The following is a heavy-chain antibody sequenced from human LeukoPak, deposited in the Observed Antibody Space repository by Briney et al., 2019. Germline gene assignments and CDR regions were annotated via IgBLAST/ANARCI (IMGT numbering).Heavy chain of an antibody. V-gene: IGHV3-21*01. CDR3: ARGVGATPACFDY. Sequence: GESLRLSCSASGFTFSSYTINWVRQAPGKGLEWVSSISSSSTYIYYADSMKGRITVSRDNAKNSLFLQMNSLRAEDAAVYYCARGVGATPACFDYWGQGTLVTVSA. CDR1: GFTFSSYT. J-gene: IGHJ4*02. CDR2: ISSSSTYI. D-gene: IGHD1-26*01.